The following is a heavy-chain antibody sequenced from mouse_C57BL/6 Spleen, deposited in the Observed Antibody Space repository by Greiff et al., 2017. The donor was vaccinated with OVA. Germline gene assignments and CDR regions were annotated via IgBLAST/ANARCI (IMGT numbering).Heavy chain of an antibody. Sequence: EVQLQQSGPELVKPGASVKISCKASGYSFTDYNMNWVKQSNGKSLEWIGVINPNYGTTSYNQKFKGKATLTVDQSSSTAYMQLNSLSSEDSAVYYGAKGARIGYGNYPFAYWGKGTLVTVSA. CDR1: GYSFTDYN. CDR2: INPNYGTT. V-gene: IGHV1-39*01. CDR3: AKGARIGYGNYPFAY. J-gene: IGHJ3*01. D-gene: IGHD2-10*02.